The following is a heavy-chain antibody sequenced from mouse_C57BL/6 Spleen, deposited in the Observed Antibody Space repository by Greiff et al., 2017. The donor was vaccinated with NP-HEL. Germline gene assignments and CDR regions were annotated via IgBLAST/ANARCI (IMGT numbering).Heavy chain of an antibody. CDR2: ISSGGDYT. J-gene: IGHJ2*01. CDR3: TRALYDNYPDY. Sequence: EVMLVESGEGLVKPGGSLKLSCAASGFTFSSYAMSWVRQTPEKRLEWVAYISSGGDYTYYADPVKGRFTISRDNARHTLYLQMSSLKSEDTAMYYCTRALYDNYPDYWGQGTTLTVSS. V-gene: IGHV5-9-1*02. D-gene: IGHD2-3*01. CDR1: GFTFSSYA.